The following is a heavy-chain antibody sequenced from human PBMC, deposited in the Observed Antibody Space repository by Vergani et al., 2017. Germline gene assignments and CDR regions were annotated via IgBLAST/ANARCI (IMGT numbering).Heavy chain of an antibody. CDR2: IIPIFGTA. CDR3: AREAAPAPNYYYCYGMDV. V-gene: IGHV1-69*12. Sequence: QVQLVQSGAEVKKPGSSVKVSCKASGGTFSSYAISWVRQAPGQGLEWMGGIIPIFGTANYAQKFQGRVTITADESTSTAYVELSSLRSEDTAVYYCAREAAPAPNYYYCYGMDVWGQGTTVTVSS. J-gene: IGHJ6*02. D-gene: IGHD6-25*01. CDR1: GGTFSSYA.